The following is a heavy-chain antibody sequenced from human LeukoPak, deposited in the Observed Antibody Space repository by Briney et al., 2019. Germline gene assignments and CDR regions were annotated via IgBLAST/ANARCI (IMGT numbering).Heavy chain of an antibody. CDR2: ISGSGGST. CDR3: ASQSGSFSTRYYFDY. D-gene: IGHD1-26*01. Sequence: GSLRLSCAASGFTFSSYTMSWVRQAPGKGLEWVSAISGSGGSTYYADSVKGRFTISRDNSKDTLYLQMNSLRADDTAVYYCASQSGSFSTRYYFDYWGQGTLVTVSS. J-gene: IGHJ4*02. V-gene: IGHV3-23*01. CDR1: GFTFSSYT.